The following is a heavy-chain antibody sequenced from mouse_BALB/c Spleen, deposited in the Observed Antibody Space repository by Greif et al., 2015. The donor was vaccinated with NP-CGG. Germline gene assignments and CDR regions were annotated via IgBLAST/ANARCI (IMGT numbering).Heavy chain of an antibody. CDR1: GFNIKDTY. D-gene: IGHD4-1*01. CDR3: ANWDWYFDV. V-gene: IGHV14-3*02. Sequence: EVKLQESGAELVKPGASVKLSCTASGFNIKDTYMQWVRQRPEQGLEWIGRIDPANGNTKYDPKFQGKATITADTSSNTAYLQLSSLTSEDTAVYYCANWDWYFDVWGAGTTVTVSS. J-gene: IGHJ1*01. CDR2: IDPANGNT.